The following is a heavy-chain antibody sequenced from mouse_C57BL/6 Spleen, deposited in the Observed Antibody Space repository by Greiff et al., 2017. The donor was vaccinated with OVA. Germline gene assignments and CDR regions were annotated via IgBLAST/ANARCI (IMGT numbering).Heavy chain of an antibody. CDR2: INPNYGTT. Sequence: VQLQQSGPELVKPGASVKISCKASGYSFTDYNMNWVKQSNGKSLEWIGVINPNYGTTSYNQKFKGKATLTVDQSSSTAYMQLNSLTSEDSAVNYCAREGGYSPSDAMDYWGQGTSVTVSS. V-gene: IGHV1-39*01. D-gene: IGHD2-12*01. CDR1: GYSFTDYN. CDR3: AREGGYSPSDAMDY. J-gene: IGHJ4*01.